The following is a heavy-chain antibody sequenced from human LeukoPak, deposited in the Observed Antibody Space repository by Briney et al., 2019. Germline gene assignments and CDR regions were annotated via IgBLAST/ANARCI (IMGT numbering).Heavy chain of an antibody. D-gene: IGHD1-20*01. CDR1: GGSFSGYY. CDR3: ARRITGTTSDSFDY. J-gene: IGHJ4*02. Sequence: SETLSLTCAVYGGSFSGYYWGWIRQPPGKGLEWIGSISYSGITYYSPSLKSRVAISVDTSKNQFSLKLTSVTAADTAVYYCARRITGTTSDSFDYWGQGTLVTVSS. V-gene: IGHV4-34*01. CDR2: ISYSGIT.